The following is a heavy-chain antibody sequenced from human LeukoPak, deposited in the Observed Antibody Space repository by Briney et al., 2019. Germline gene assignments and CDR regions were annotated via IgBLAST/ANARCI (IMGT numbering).Heavy chain of an antibody. J-gene: IGHJ4*02. CDR1: RFSLRNYW. CDR3: ARGGHRQKEF. CDR2: INPDGSGK. Sequence: GGSLRLSCAASRFSLRNYWMTWVRQSPGKGLEWVAIINPDGSGKYSVDSVKGRFTISRDNAKNSLYLQMSSLRAEDTAVYYCARGGHRQKEFWGQGTLVTVSS. D-gene: IGHD3-10*01. V-gene: IGHV3-7*01.